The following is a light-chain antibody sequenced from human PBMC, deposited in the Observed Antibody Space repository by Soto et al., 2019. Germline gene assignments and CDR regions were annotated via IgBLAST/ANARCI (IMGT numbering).Light chain of an antibody. CDR3: QQRRSWQVT. CDR2: DAS. Sequence: EIVMTQSPGTLSVSPGERATLSCRASQSVSNYLAWYQQKPGQAPRLLIYDASKRATGIPARFSGSGSGTNFTLTISSLEPEDFAVYYCQQRRSWQVTFGQGTRLEIK. CDR1: QSVSNY. J-gene: IGKJ5*01. V-gene: IGKV3-11*01.